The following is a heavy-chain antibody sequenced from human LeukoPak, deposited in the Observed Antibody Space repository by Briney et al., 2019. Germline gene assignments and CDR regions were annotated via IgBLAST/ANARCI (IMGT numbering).Heavy chain of an antibody. CDR3: AGDYGECSYCMDV. Sequence: RRSLTLSCAVSGFILNRYGMHWDRQAPGKVLGWVAVIWKDGSNENYADSVKGRFTISRDNSKNTLSLKTMSLRADHMGVYYCAGDYGECSYCMDVWGQGTTVTVSS. J-gene: IGHJ6*02. D-gene: IGHD2-8*01. CDR1: GFILNRYG. CDR2: IWKDGSNE. V-gene: IGHV3-33*01.